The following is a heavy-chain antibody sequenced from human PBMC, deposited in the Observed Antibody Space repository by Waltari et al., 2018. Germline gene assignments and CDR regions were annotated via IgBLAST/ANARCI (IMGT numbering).Heavy chain of an antibody. CDR3: AKQKTGGANDF. CDR1: GFNFNASP. V-gene: IGHV3-73*02. Sequence: EVQLVESGGGLVLSGISLKLSCAASGFNFNASPSHWVRQASGKGLEWIGHIRSTFNNYATGYGESMKGRFTISRDDSKDTAYLEIHSLKTEDTAVYYCAKQKTGGANDFWGQGTLVTVSA. J-gene: IGHJ4*02. D-gene: IGHD3-16*01. CDR2: IRSTFNNYAT.